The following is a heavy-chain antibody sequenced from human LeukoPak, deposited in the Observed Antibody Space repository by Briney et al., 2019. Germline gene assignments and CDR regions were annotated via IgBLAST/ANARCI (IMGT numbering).Heavy chain of an antibody. V-gene: IGHV3-66*02. D-gene: IGHD3-3*01. CDR2: LYSGGSI. CDR1: GFTISSNY. J-gene: IGHJ6*02. CDR3: ARDLKGNDFTYYYGMDV. Sequence: GGSLRLSCAASGFTISSNYINWVRQAPGKGLEWVSVLYSGGSIYYADSVKGRFTISRDNSKNTLYLQMNSLRAEDTAVYYCARDLKGNDFTYYYGMDVWGQGTTVTVSS.